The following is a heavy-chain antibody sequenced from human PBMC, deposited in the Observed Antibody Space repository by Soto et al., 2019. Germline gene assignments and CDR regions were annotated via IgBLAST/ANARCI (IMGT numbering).Heavy chain of an antibody. CDR1: GFTFSTYS. V-gene: IGHV3-21*01. CDR3: AREYTAWPLAYGLDV. J-gene: IGHJ6*02. CDR2: ISSRSDI. Sequence: PGGSLRLSCEVSGFTFSTYSINWVRQAPGKGLEWVSSISSRSDIYYADSVKGRFTISRGNAKNSVSLQMNSLRAEDTAVYYCAREYTAWPLAYGLDVWGQGTQVTVS. D-gene: IGHD2-2*02.